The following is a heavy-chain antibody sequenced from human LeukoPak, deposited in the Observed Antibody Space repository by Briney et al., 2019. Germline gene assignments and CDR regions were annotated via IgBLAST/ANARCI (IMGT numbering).Heavy chain of an antibody. D-gene: IGHD3-22*01. Sequence: GSLRLSCAASGFTFSSYSMNWVRQAPGKGLEWIGEINHSGSTNYNPSLKSRVTISVGTSKNQFSLKLSSVTAADTAVYFCARAEGYYDSSGYRGGSASVSYWGQGTLVTVSS. CDR2: INHSGST. CDR3: ARAEGYYDSSGYRGGSASVSY. CDR1: GFTFSSYS. V-gene: IGHV4-34*01. J-gene: IGHJ4*02.